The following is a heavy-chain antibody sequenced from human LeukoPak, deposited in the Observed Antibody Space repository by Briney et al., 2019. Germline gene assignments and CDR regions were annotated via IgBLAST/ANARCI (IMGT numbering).Heavy chain of an antibody. D-gene: IGHD3-3*01. CDR3: ARGEYYDFWSGSGRGSFDL. V-gene: IGHV4-4*07. J-gene: IGHJ2*01. Sequence: SETLSLTCTVSGDSISSYYWNWIRQPPGKGLEWIGRIYTSGSTNYNPSLKSRVTMSVDTSKNQFSLKLSSVTAADTAVYYCARGEYYDFWSGSGRGSFDLWGRGTLVTVSS. CDR2: IYTSGST. CDR1: GDSISSYY.